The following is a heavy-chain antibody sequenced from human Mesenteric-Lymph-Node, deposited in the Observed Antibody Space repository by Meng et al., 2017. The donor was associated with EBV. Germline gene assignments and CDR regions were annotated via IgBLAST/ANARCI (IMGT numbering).Heavy chain of an antibody. D-gene: IGHD4-23*01. J-gene: IGHJ4*02. Sequence: QATLVQSGAEVTKPGASVKVSCKGSGYTFSNYGTCWVRQAPGQGLEWMGWISAYNGDTYYAQRFQGRVTMTTDTSASTAYMELRSLRFDDTAVYYCASVHYGGNPFEGGGWGQGTLVTVSS. V-gene: IGHV1-18*01. CDR1: GYTFSNYG. CDR3: ASVHYGGNPFEGGG. CDR2: ISAYNGDT.